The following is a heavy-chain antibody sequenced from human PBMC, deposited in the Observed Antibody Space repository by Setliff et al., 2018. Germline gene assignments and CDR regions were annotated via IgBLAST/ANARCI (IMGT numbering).Heavy chain of an antibody. V-gene: IGHV3-21*01. D-gene: IGHD6-13*01. Sequence: SCAASGFTFSTHSMNWVRQAPGKGLEWVSSISRSSTYIYYADSMKGRFTISRGNAKNSLYLQMNSLRAEDTAVYYCASAGHSGSWFPFDAFHIWGQGTMVTVSS. CDR3: ASAGHSGSWFPFDAFHI. CDR2: ISRSSTYI. CDR1: GFTFSTHS. J-gene: IGHJ3*02.